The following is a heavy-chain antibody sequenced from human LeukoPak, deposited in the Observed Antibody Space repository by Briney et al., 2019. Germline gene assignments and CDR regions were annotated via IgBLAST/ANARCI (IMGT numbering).Heavy chain of an antibody. CDR1: GFSFSTYW. CDR2: ISSSNSYI. V-gene: IGHV3-21*01. CDR3: ARDPPGYYYGMDV. J-gene: IGHJ6*02. Sequence: GGSLRLSCAASGFSFSTYWMSWVRQAPGKGLEWVSSISSSNSYIYYADSVKGRFAISRDNAKNSLYLQMNSLRDEDTAVYYCARDPPGYYYGMDVWGQGTTVTVSS.